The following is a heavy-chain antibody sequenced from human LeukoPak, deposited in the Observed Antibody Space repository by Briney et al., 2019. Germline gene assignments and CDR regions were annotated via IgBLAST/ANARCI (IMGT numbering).Heavy chain of an antibody. V-gene: IGHV1-2*02. CDR1: GYTFTGYY. D-gene: IGHD4-17*01. CDR3: ARGDGRGDRLLGY. J-gene: IGHJ4*02. Sequence: ASVKVSCKASGYTFTGYYMHWVRQAPGQGLEWMGWINPNSGGTNYAQKFQGRVTMTRDTSISTAYMGLSRLRSDDTAVYYCARGDGRGDRLLGYWGQGTLVTVSS. CDR2: INPNSGGT.